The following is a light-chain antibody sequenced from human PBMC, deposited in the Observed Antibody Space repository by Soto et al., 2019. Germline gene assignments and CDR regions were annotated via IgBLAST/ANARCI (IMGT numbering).Light chain of an antibody. CDR1: QSVGSS. Sequence: IVLTQSPATLYLSPGERATLSSRASQSVGSSLAWYQHKPGQPPRLLIYDASNRATGTPARFSGSVSGTDFALSISGLEREYFAVYYCQERSNWPPITFGQGTRLEIK. CDR3: QERSNWPPIT. J-gene: IGKJ5*01. CDR2: DAS. V-gene: IGKV3-11*01.